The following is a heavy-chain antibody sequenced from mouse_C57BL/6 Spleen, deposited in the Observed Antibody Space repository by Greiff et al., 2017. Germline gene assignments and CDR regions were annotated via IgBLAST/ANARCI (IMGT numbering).Heavy chain of an antibody. J-gene: IGHJ4*01. CDR1: GFTFSSYT. CDR2: ISGGGGNT. V-gene: IGHV5-9*01. CDR3: ARDSFYAMDY. Sequence: EVKVEEPGGGLVKPGGSLKLSCAASGFTFSSYTMSWVRQTPEKRLEWVATISGGGGNTYYPDSVKGRFTISRDNAKNTLYLQMSSLRSEDTALYYCARDSFYAMDYWGQGTSVTVSS.